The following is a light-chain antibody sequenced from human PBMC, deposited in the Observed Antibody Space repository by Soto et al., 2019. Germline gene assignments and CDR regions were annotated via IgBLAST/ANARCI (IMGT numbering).Light chain of an antibody. V-gene: IGKV1-5*03. J-gene: IGKJ5*01. CDR2: KAS. CDR3: QQLNTYPFT. Sequence: DIQITQSPSTLSGSVGDRVTITCRASQTISSWLAWYQQKPGKAPKLLIYKASTLKSGVPSRFSGSGSGTEFTLTISSLQPEDFATYYCQQLNTYPFTFGQGTRLEIK. CDR1: QTISSW.